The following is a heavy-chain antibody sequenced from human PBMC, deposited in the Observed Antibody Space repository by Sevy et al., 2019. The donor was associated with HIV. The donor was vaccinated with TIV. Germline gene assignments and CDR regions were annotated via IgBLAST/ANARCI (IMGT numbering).Heavy chain of an antibody. D-gene: IGHD1-26*01. Sequence: ASVKVSCKASGYTFLNYGISWVRQAPGQGLEWMGWISPYNGNTKYAQKLRGRVTMTTDTSTSTGYMEVRSLRSEETGVEYWARDGDWETIDFKDYHCFDVWGQGTTVTVSS. J-gene: IGHJ6*02. CDR1: GYTFLNYG. CDR2: ISPYNGNT. V-gene: IGHV1-18*01. CDR3: ARDGDWETIDFKDYHCFDV.